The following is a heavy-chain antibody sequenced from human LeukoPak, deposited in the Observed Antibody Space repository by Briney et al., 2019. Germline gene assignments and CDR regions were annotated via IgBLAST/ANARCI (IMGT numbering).Heavy chain of an antibody. Sequence: GESLKISCQGSGYSFTSYWIGWVRQMPGKGLEWMGIIYPGDSDTRYSPSFQGQVTISADKSISTAYLQWSSQKASDTAMYYCARRPSATGADFDYWGQGTLVTVSS. D-gene: IGHD7-27*01. J-gene: IGHJ4*02. CDR1: GYSFTSYW. CDR2: IYPGDSDT. V-gene: IGHV5-51*01. CDR3: ARRPSATGADFDY.